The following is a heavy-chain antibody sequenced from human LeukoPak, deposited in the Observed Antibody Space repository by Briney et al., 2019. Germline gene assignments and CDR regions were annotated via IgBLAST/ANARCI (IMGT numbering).Heavy chain of an antibody. D-gene: IGHD2-2*01. CDR1: GGSFSGYY. CDR3: ARAVGYCSSTSCYHGRFFDP. CDR2: INHSGST. V-gene: IGHV4-34*01. J-gene: IGHJ5*02. Sequence: SETLSLTCAVCGGSFSGYYWSWIRQPPGKGLEWIGEINHSGSTNYNPSLKSRVTMSVDTSKNQFSLKLSSVTAADTAVYYCARAVGYCSSTSCYHGRFFDPWGQGTLVTVYS.